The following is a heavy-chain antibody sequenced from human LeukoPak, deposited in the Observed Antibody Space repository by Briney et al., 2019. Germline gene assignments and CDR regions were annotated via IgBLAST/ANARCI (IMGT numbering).Heavy chain of an antibody. CDR1: GFMFVSYD. Sequence: PGGSLRLSCAASGFMFVSYDMNWVRQAPGKGLEWVSSVSSSGKYIFYADSVRGRFTISRDNARNSLYLQMNSLRDEDTAVYYCARGWSDFDYWGQGTLVTVSS. CDR3: ARGWSDFDY. V-gene: IGHV3-21*01. J-gene: IGHJ4*02. CDR2: VSSSGKYI. D-gene: IGHD2-15*01.